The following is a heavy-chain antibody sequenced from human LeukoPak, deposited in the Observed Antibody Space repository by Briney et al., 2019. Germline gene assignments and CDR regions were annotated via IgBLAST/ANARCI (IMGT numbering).Heavy chain of an antibody. Sequence: ASVKVSCKASGYTFTSYDINWVRQASGQGPEWMGWMNPNSGDTAYGQKFQGRVTMTRNTSINTAYMELSSLRFEDTAVYYCARGPRYCSGGSCYSGTVRYWGQGTLVTVSS. J-gene: IGHJ4*02. CDR3: ARGPRYCSGGSCYSGTVRY. V-gene: IGHV1-8*01. CDR2: MNPNSGDT. D-gene: IGHD2-15*01. CDR1: GYTFTSYD.